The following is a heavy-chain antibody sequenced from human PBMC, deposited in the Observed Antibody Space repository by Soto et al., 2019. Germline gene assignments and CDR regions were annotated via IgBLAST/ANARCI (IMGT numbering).Heavy chain of an antibody. V-gene: IGHV4-30-4*01. Sequence: SETLSLTCTVSGGSISSGDYYWSWIRQPPGKGLEWIGYIYYSGSTYYNPSLKSRVTISVDTSKNQFSLKLSSVTAADTAVYYCAREGAYYDSSGYYKVYFDYWGQGTLVTVSS. CDR1: GGSISSGDYY. CDR2: IYYSGST. J-gene: IGHJ4*02. D-gene: IGHD3-22*01. CDR3: AREGAYYDSSGYYKVYFDY.